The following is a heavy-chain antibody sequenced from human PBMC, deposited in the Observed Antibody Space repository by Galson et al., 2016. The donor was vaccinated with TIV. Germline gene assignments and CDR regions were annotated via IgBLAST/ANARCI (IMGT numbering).Heavy chain of an antibody. Sequence: SVKVSCKASGGTFSSDAISWVRQAPGQGLEWMGGIIRMFKIADYAQKFQGRATISADEFPSAAYMELSSLRFEDTAVYYCARARGYNFENAFHIWGQGTMVTVSS. CDR3: ARARGYNFENAFHI. J-gene: IGHJ3*02. V-gene: IGHV1-69*13. CDR2: IIRMFKIA. CDR1: GGTFSSDA. D-gene: IGHD5-18*01.